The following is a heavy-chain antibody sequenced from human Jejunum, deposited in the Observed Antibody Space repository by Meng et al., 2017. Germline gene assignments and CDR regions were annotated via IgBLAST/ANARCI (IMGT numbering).Heavy chain of an antibody. J-gene: IGHJ4*02. CDR3: VYGPDY. CDR2: ISYDGSNN. Sequence: RLVESGGGLGQPCSSPRLSLTASGFAFRSFAMEWVRPTPGKGLEWGAFISYDGSNNSYADSVMCRFTISRDNSKNTLYLEMNSLRPEDTAVYYCVYGPDYWGQGTLVTVSS. CDR1: GFAFRSFA. V-gene: IGHV3-30*01. D-gene: IGHD2/OR15-2a*01.